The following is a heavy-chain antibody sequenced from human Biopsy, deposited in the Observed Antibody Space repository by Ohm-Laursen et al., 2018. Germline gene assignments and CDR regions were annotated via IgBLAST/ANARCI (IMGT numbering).Heavy chain of an antibody. D-gene: IGHD3-22*01. Sequence: GTLSLTCTVSGGSISSYYWTWIRQPPGKGLEWIGDVYYSGSTNRNPSLKSRVTILVDTSKNQFSLKLNSVTAADTAVYYCGRREVVITHDAFDTWGQGTMVTGSS. CDR3: GRREVVITHDAFDT. V-gene: IGHV4-59*08. CDR2: VYYSGST. J-gene: IGHJ3*02. CDR1: GGSISSYY.